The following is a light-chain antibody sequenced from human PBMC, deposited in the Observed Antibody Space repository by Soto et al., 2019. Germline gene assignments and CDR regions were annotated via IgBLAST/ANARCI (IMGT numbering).Light chain of an antibody. CDR2: LGS. J-gene: IGKJ3*01. CDR1: QSLLHSNGNDF. CDR3: MQALQTPFT. Sequence: EIVMTQSPLSLPATPGEPASISCRSSQSLLHSNGNDFLEWYLQKPGQSPQLLIYLGSNRASGVPDRFSGSGSGTDFTLKISRVEAEDVGFYYCMQALQTPFTFGPGTKVDIK. V-gene: IGKV2-28*01.